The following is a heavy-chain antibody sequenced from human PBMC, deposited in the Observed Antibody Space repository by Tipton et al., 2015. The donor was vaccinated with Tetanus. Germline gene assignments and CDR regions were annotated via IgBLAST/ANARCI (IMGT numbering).Heavy chain of an antibody. CDR1: GGSISGSPYF. V-gene: IGHV4-31*03. CDR3: ARDQGGGRVVRLNWFDP. Sequence: TPSLTCTVSGGSISGSPYFWDWIRHQPGKGLEWIGYVYYSGSTFYNPSLESRVTISVDTSKNQFSLNLTSVTAADTAMYYCARDQGGGRVVRLNWFDPWGQGTLVTVSS. D-gene: IGHD6-6*01. CDR2: VYYSGST. J-gene: IGHJ5*02.